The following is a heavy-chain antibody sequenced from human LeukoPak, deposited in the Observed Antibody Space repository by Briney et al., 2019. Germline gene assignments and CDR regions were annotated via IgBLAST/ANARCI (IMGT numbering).Heavy chain of an antibody. D-gene: IGHD2-2*02. CDR3: ARNTLIRYGMDV. Sequence: LSLTCTVSGGSISSYYWSWIRQPPGKGLEWVSYISSSGSTIYYADSVKGRFTISRDNAKNSLYLQTNSLRAEDTAVYYCARNTLIRYGMDVWGQGTTVTVSS. CDR2: ISSSGSTI. J-gene: IGHJ6*02. CDR1: GGSISSYY. V-gene: IGHV3-11*01.